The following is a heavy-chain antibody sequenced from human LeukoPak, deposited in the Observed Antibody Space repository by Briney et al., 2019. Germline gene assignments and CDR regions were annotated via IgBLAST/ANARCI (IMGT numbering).Heavy chain of an antibody. CDR3: ARGIAAAGTTSSYYFDY. V-gene: IGHV4-30-4*01. Sequence: PSETLSLTCTVSGGSISSGDYYWSWIRRPPGKGLKWIGYIYYSGSTYYNPSLKSRVTISVDTSKNQFSLKLSSVTAADTAVYYCARGIAAAGTTSSYYFDYWGQGTLVTVSS. CDR1: GGSISSGDYY. D-gene: IGHD6-13*01. CDR2: IYYSGST. J-gene: IGHJ4*02.